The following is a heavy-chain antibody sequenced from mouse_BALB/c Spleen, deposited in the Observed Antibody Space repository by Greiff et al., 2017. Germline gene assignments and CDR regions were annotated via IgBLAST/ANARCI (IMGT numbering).Heavy chain of an antibody. Sequence: VQLQQSGAELVRSGASVKLSCTASGFNIKDYYMHWVKQRPEQGLEWIGWIDPENGDTEYAPKFQGKATMTADTSSNTAYLQLSSLTSEDTAVYYCNAGPSPFAYWGQGTLVTVSA. CDR1: GFNIKDYY. CDR3: NAGPSPFAY. V-gene: IGHV14-4*02. CDR2: IDPENGDT. J-gene: IGHJ3*01.